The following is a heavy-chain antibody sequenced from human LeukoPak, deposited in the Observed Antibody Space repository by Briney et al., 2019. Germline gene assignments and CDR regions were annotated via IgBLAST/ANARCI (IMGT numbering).Heavy chain of an antibody. J-gene: IGHJ4*02. CDR3: ARDIHWAFDY. Sequence: GGSLRLSCGASGITFKSYSMNWVRQAPGKGLEWVSYISSSTSRIYYADSVKGRFTISRDSARRSLFLQMNSLRDEDSAVYYCARDIHWAFDYWGQGTLVTVSS. CDR2: ISSSTSRI. D-gene: IGHD7-27*01. CDR1: GITFKSYS. V-gene: IGHV3-48*02.